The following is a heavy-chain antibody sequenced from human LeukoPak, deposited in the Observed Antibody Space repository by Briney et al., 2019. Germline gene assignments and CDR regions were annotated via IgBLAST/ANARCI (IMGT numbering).Heavy chain of an antibody. Sequence: SETLSLTCTVSGGSISSSSYYWGWIRQPPGKGLEWVRSIYYSGSTYYNPSLKSPVTISVDTSKNQFSLKLSSVTAANTAVYYCARVGGSGWYTNYAFDIWGQGTMVTVSS. CDR2: IYYSGST. CDR1: GGSISSSSYY. V-gene: IGHV4-39*01. J-gene: IGHJ3*02. D-gene: IGHD6-19*01. CDR3: ARVGGSGWYTNYAFDI.